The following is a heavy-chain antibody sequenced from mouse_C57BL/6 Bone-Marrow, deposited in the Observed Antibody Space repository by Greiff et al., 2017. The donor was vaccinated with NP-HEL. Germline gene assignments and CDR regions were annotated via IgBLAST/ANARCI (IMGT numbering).Heavy chain of an antibody. CDR3: ARDLEGSSPFAY. J-gene: IGHJ3*01. V-gene: IGHV5-4*03. CDR1: GFTFSSYA. D-gene: IGHD1-1*01. Sequence: EVKLVESGGGLVKPGGSLKLSCAASGFTFSSYAMSWVRQTPEKRLEWVATISDGGSYTYYPVNVKGRFTISRDNAKNNLYLQMSHLKSEDTAMYSCARDLEGSSPFAYWGQGTLVTVSA. CDR2: ISDGGSYT.